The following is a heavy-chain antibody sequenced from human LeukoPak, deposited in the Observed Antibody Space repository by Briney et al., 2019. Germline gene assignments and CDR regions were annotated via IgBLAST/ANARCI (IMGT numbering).Heavy chain of an antibody. CDR3: ARSYDFWSGYFHPEFDY. CDR2: INHSGST. CDR1: GGSFGGYY. J-gene: IGHJ4*02. Sequence: PSETLSLTCAVYGGSFGGYYWSWIRQPPGKGLEWIGEINHSGSTNYNPSLRSRVTISVDTSKNQFSLKLSSVTAADTAVYYSARSYDFWSGYFHPEFDYWGQGTLVTVSS. D-gene: IGHD3-3*01. V-gene: IGHV4-34*01.